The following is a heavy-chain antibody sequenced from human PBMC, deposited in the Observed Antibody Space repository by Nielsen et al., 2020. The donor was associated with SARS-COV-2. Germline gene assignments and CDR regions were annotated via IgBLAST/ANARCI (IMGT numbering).Heavy chain of an antibody. CDR1: GFTFNNYG. V-gene: IGHV3-30*18. J-gene: IGHJ6*02. Sequence: GESLKISCAASGFTFNNYGFYWVRQAPGKGLEWVASISYEGSKKYYGDSLTGRFTVSRDTSKNTVYLQMNSLSVEDTAVYHCAKRRAVFMLTFGGEGAMDVWGQGTTVSVPS. D-gene: IGHD3-16*01. CDR2: ISYEGSKK. CDR3: AKRRAVFMLTFGGEGAMDV.